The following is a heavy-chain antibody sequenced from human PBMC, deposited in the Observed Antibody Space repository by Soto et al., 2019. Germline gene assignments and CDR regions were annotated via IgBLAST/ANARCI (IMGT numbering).Heavy chain of an antibody. CDR3: AIGLEWLRNY. CDR1: GYTFTIYD. D-gene: IGHD3-3*01. V-gene: IGHV1-8*01. CDR2: MNPNSGDT. J-gene: IGHJ4*02. Sequence: QVQLEQSGAEVKKPGASVKVSCKASGYTFTIYDIHWVRQATGQGLEWMGWMNPNSGDTGYAQKFQGRVTMTRNTSLSTAYMELSSLRSEDTAMYYCAIGLEWLRNYWGQGTLVTVSS.